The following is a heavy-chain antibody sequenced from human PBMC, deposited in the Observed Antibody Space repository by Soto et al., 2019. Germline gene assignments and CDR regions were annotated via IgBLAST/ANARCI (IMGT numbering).Heavy chain of an antibody. V-gene: IGHV3-9*01. CDR2: ISWNSGSI. CDR1: GFTFDDYA. CDR3: AKDSYYYGSWSYYDY. J-gene: IGHJ4*02. Sequence: EVQLVESGGGLVQPGRSLRLSCAASGFTFDDYAMHWVRQAPGKGLEWVSGISWNSGSIGYADSVKGRVTISRDNAKNSLYLQMNSLRAEDTALYYCAKDSYYYGSWSYYDYWGQGTLVTVSS. D-gene: IGHD3-10*01.